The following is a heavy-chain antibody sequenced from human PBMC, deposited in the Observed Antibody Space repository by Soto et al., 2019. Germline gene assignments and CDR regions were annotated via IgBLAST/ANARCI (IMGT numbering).Heavy chain of an antibody. D-gene: IGHD3-10*01. V-gene: IGHV4-59*01. CDR3: ARYITMVRGVIRDHYYYYGMDV. CDR1: GGSISSYY. J-gene: IGHJ6*02. Sequence: PSETLSLTCTVSGGSISSYYWSWIRQPPGKGLEWIGYIYYSGSTNYNPSLKSRVTISVDTSKNQFSLKLSSVTAADTAVYYCARYITMVRGVIRDHYYYYGMDVWGQGTTVTVSS. CDR2: IYYSGST.